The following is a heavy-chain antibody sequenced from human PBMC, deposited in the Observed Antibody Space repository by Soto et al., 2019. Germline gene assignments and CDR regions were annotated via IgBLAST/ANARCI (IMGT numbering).Heavy chain of an antibody. CDR1: GFIFSDYD. D-gene: IGHD2-15*01. J-gene: IGHJ4*02. Sequence: GGSLRLSCSTSGFIFSDYDIHWVRQAPGKGLEYVSAVSSNGGSTHYADSVKGRFTVSRDNSVNTLYLQMSSLRSEDTAVYYCVRKEGYCGGGKSCFYEYWGQGTLVTVSS. V-gene: IGHV3-64D*08. CDR3: VRKEGYCGGGKSCFYEY. CDR2: VSSNGGST.